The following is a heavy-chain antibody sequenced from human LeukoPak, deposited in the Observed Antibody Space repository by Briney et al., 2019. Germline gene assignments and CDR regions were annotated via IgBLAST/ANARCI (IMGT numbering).Heavy chain of an antibody. D-gene: IGHD4-17*01. Sequence: GGSLRLSCAASGFTFSSYAMHWVRQAPGKGLEWVAVISYDGSNKYCADSVKGRFTISRDNSKNTLYLQMNSLRAEDTAVYYCARNDYGDYHWFDPWGQGTLVTVSS. CDR3: ARNDYGDYHWFDP. J-gene: IGHJ5*02. CDR1: GFTFSSYA. CDR2: ISYDGSNK. V-gene: IGHV3-30-3*01.